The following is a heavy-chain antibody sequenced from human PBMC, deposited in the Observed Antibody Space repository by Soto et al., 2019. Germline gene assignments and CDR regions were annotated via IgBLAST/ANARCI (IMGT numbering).Heavy chain of an antibody. CDR3: ARYKSNYYYGMDF. CDR1: KDSICRCY. Sequence: TSVPLSVTCRVAKDSICRCYWCCIKQHPGKGLEWIGYIYYSGITNYNPSLKSRVTISVDTSKNQFSLKLSSVTAADTAVYYCARYKSNYYYGMDFWCQGTTVTVSS. V-gene: IGHV4-59*01. J-gene: IGHJ6*02. D-gene: IGHD1-20*01. CDR2: IYYSGIT.